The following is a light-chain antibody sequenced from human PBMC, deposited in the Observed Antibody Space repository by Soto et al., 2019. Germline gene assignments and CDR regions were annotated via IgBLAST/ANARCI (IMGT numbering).Light chain of an antibody. CDR1: SSDIGGYNY. CDR3: CSYAGSYTHYV. V-gene: IGLV2-11*01. CDR2: DVS. J-gene: IGLJ1*01. Sequence: QSALTQPRSVSGCPGQSITISCTGTSSDIGGYNYVSWYRQHPGKAPKLMIYDVSKRPSGVPDRFSGSKSDNTASLTISGLQAEDEADYYCCSYAGSYTHYVFGTGTKLTVL.